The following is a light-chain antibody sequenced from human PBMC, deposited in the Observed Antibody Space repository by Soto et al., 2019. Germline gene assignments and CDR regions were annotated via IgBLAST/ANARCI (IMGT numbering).Light chain of an antibody. CDR3: QQYNSYDMWS. CDR2: AAS. CDR1: QSISSY. V-gene: IGKV1-39*01. Sequence: DIQMTQSPSSLSASVGDRVTITCRASQSISSYLNWYQQKPGKAPKLLIYAASSLQSGVPSRFSGSGSGTDFTLTISSLQPDDFATYYCQQYNSYDMWSFGQGTKVDIK. J-gene: IGKJ1*01.